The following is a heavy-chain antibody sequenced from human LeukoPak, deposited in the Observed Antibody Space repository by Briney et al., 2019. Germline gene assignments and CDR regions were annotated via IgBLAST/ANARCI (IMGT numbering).Heavy chain of an antibody. Sequence: LAGGSLRLSCAASGFTFSSNWMHWVRQAPGKGLVWVSRINEDGSTTNYADSVKGRSTIFRDNAKNTLYLQMNSLGAEDTAVYYCVRDLGGRSGHWGQGTLVTVSS. D-gene: IGHD1-26*01. CDR2: INEDGSTT. V-gene: IGHV3-74*01. CDR1: GFTFSSNW. J-gene: IGHJ4*02. CDR3: VRDLGGRSGH.